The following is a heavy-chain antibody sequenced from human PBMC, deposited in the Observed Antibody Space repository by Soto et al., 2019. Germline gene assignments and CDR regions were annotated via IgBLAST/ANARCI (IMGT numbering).Heavy chain of an antibody. CDR3: ARIHDSSGYSDY. J-gene: IGHJ4*02. CDR2: IDWDDDK. CDR1: GFSLSPSGMR. D-gene: IGHD3-22*01. Sequence: SGPTLVNPTQTLTLTCTFSGFSLSPSGMRVSWIRQPPGKALEWLARIDWDDDKFYSTSLKTRLTISKDTSKNQVVLTMTNMDPVDTATYYCARIHDSSGYSDYWGQGTLVTVSS. V-gene: IGHV2-70*04.